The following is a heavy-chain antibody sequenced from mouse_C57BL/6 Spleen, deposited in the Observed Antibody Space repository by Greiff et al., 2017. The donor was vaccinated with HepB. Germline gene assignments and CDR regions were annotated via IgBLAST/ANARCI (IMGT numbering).Heavy chain of an antibody. CDR3: ARSPFYYRHAMDY. J-gene: IGHJ4*01. V-gene: IGHV1-55*01. D-gene: IGHD2-1*01. Sequence: QVQLQQSGAELVKPGASVKMSCKASGYTFTSYWITWVKQRPGQGLEWIGDIYPGSGSTNYNEKFKSKATLTVDTSSSTAYMQISSLTSEDSAVYYCARSPFYYRHAMDYWGQGTSVTVSS. CDR1: GYTFTSYW. CDR2: IYPGSGST.